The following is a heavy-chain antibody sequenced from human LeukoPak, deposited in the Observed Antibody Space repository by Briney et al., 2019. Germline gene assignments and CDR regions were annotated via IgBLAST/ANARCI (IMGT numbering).Heavy chain of an antibody. V-gene: IGHV1-2*02. CDR1: ESIFTNLL. J-gene: IGHJ3*01. Sequence: ASVKVSCKASESIFTNLLIHWVRQAPGQGLEWMGWLVAKNGGTHYAQNFQGRVTMTRDTSIRTAYMELSGLRSDDTAVYYCAREGVDFDSWGQGTMVTVS. CDR3: AREGVDFDS. CDR2: LVAKNGGT.